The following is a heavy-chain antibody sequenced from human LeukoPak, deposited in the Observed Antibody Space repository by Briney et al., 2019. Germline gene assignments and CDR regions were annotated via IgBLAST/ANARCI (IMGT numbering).Heavy chain of an antibody. V-gene: IGHV4-39*07. Sequence: PSETPSLACTVSSGSISTSNYYWGWVRQPPGKGLEWIGEINHSGSTNYNPSLKSRVTISVDTSKNQFSLKLSSVTAADTAVYYCARGGSSYYYLDYWGQGTLVTVSS. D-gene: IGHD3-22*01. CDR1: SGSISTSNYY. J-gene: IGHJ4*02. CDR3: ARGGSSYYYLDY. CDR2: INHSGST.